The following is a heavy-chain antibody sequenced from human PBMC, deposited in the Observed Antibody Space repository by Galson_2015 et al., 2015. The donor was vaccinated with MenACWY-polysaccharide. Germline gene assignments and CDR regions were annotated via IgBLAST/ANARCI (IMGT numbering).Heavy chain of an antibody. V-gene: IGHV3-33*01. CDR1: GSRFSNSG. CDR2: IQYDGSNK. J-gene: IGHJ3*02. D-gene: IGHD2-15*01. Sequence: SLRLSCAASGSRFSNSGMHWVRQAPGKGLEWVVVIQYDGSNKVYADSVKGRFTISRDNSKNTVFLEMNTLGVEDTAVYYCAREGSRIVFHAFDTWGQGTMVTVSS. CDR3: AREGSRIVFHAFDT.